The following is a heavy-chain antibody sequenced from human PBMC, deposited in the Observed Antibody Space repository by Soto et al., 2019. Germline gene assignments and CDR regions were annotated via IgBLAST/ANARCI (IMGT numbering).Heavy chain of an antibody. V-gene: IGHV1-69*13. Sequence: SVKVSCKASGGTFSSYAISWVRQAPGQGLEWMGGIIPIFGTANYAQKFQGRVTITADESTSTAYMELSSLRSEDTAVYYCARDVYRAYSSSWSPYYGMDVWGQGTTVTVSS. CDR1: GGTFSSYA. D-gene: IGHD6-13*01. CDR3: ARDVYRAYSSSWSPYYGMDV. CDR2: IIPIFGTA. J-gene: IGHJ6*02.